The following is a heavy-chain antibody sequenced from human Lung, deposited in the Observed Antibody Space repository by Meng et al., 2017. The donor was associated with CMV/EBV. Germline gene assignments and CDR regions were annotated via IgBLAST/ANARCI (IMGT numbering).Heavy chain of an antibody. V-gene: IGHV3-30*04. D-gene: IGHD3-16*01. CDR3: ARDPGFGFSSALDY. J-gene: IGHJ4*02. Sequence: GGSLRLXXAASGFTFSSYAMHWVRQAPGKGLEWVAVISYDGSNKYYADSVKGQFTISRDNSKNTLYLQMNSLRAEDTAVYYCARDPGFGFSSALDYWGQGTXVTVSS. CDR2: ISYDGSNK. CDR1: GFTFSSYA.